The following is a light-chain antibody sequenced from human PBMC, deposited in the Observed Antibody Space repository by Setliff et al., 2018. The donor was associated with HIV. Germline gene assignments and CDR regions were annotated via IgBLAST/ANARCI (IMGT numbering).Light chain of an antibody. J-gene: IGLJ1*01. Sequence: ALAQPASVSGSPGQSITISCTGISSDVGGYYSVSWYQQHPGKAPKLMIYDVSKWPSGASNRFSGSKSGNTASLTISGLQAEDEADYYCSSFTTSSTFVFGTGTKVTVL. V-gene: IGLV2-14*03. CDR3: SSFTTSSTFV. CDR2: DVS. CDR1: SSDVGGYYS.